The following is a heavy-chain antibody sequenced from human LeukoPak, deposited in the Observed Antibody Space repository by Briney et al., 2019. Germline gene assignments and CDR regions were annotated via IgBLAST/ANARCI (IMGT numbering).Heavy chain of an antibody. CDR1: GFTFDDYA. D-gene: IGHD5-18*01. V-gene: IGHV3-9*01. Sequence: GGSLRLSCAASGFTFDDYAMNWVRQAPGKGLEWVSGITWNSVSTGYADSVKGRFTISRDNAKNTLYLPMNSLRAEDTALYYCAKDTRYSYGYGMDVWGQGTTVTVSS. CDR3: AKDTRYSYGYGMDV. J-gene: IGHJ6*02. CDR2: ITWNSVST.